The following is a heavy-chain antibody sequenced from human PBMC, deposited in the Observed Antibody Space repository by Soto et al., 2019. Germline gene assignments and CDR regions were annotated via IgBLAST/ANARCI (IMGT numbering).Heavy chain of an antibody. CDR2: IYYSGST. CDR1: GGSLSSYY. D-gene: IGHD3-16*01. V-gene: IGHV4-59*01. J-gene: IGHJ4*02. CDR3: ARTWGSNNDY. Sequence: SETLSLTCVVSGGSLSSYYWSWIRQPPGKGLEWIGYIYYSGSTNYNPSLKSRVTISVDTSKNQFSLKLSSVTAADTAVYYCARTWGSNNDYWGRGTLVTVSS.